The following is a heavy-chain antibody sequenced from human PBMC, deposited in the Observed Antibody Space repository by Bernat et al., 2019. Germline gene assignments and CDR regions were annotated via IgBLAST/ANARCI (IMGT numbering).Heavy chain of an antibody. D-gene: IGHD2-2*01. CDR1: GYTFTSYG. CDR2: ISAYNGNT. Sequence: QVQLVQSGAEVKKPGASVKVSCKASGYTFTSYGISWVRQAPGQGLEWMGWISAYNGNTNYAQKLQGRVTMTTDTSTSTAYMELRSLRSDDTAVYYCAREISGRYCSSTSCRITEEEDYYYYYMDVWGKGTTVTVSS. CDR3: AREISGRYCSSTSCRITEEEDYYYYYMDV. V-gene: IGHV1-18*01. J-gene: IGHJ6*03.